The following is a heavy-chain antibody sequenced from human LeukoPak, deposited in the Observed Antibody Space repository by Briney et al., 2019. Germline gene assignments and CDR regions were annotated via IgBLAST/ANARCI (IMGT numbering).Heavy chain of an antibody. CDR1: GGSITTTHF. CDR3: TTENAAFSLFGY. V-gene: IGHV4-4*02. Sequence: PSGTLSLTCGVSGGSITTTHFWSVGRQTPGQGLEWIGEFSVSGLSDYNPSLRGRVTMSLDTSKNHLSLKLTSVTAADTAVYYCTTENAAFSLFGYWGQGTLVTV. J-gene: IGHJ4*02. D-gene: IGHD6-25*01. CDR2: FSVSGLS.